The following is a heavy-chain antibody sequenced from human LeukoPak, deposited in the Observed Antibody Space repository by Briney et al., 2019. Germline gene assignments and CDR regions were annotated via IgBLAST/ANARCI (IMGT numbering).Heavy chain of an antibody. J-gene: IGHJ5*02. D-gene: IGHD3-10*01. V-gene: IGHV4-59*08. CDR2: IYYSGST. CDR1: GGSISSYY. CDR3: ARIRRIRIWFGDLRFLPSNWFDP. Sequence: SETLSLTCTVSGGSISSYYWSWIRPPPGKGLEWIGYIYYSGSTNYNPSLKSRVTISVDTSKNQFSLKLSSATATDTAVYYCARIRRIRIWFGDLRFLPSNWFDPWGQGNLVTVSS.